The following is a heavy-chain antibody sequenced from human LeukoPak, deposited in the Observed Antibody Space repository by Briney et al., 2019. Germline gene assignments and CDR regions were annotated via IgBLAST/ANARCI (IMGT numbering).Heavy chain of an antibody. CDR2: IYYSGST. V-gene: IGHV4-59*01. CDR3: ARDRYRIAAAGDNWFDP. Sequence: PSETLSLTCTVSGGSISSYYWSWIRQPPGKGLEWIGYIYYSGSTNYNPSLKSRVTISVDTSKNQFSLKLSSVTAADTAVYYCARDRYRIAAAGDNWFDPWGQGTLVTVSS. CDR1: GGSISSYY. D-gene: IGHD6-13*01. J-gene: IGHJ5*02.